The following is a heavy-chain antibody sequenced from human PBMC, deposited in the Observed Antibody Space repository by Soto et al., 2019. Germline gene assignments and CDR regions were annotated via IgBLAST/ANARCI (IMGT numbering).Heavy chain of an antibody. J-gene: IGHJ2*01. Sequence: ASVKVSCKASGGTFSSYAISWVRQAPGQGLEWMGGIIPIFGTANYAQKFQGRVTSTADESTSTAYMELSSLRSEDTAVYYCATSSGWYPWYFDLWGRGTLVTVSS. D-gene: IGHD6-19*01. V-gene: IGHV1-69*13. CDR2: IIPIFGTA. CDR3: ATSSGWYPWYFDL. CDR1: GGTFSSYA.